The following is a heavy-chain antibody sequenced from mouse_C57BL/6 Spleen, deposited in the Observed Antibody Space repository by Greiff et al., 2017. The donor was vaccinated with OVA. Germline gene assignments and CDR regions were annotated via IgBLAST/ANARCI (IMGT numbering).Heavy chain of an antibody. Sequence: QVQLKESDAELVKPGASVKISCKVSGYTFTDHTIHWMKQRPEQGLEWIGYIYPRDGSTKYNEKCKGKATLTADKSSSTAYMQLNSLTSEDSAVYCCALQGIYYYGSSAFAYWGQGTLVTVSA. CDR3: ALQGIYYYGSSAFAY. D-gene: IGHD1-1*01. CDR1: GYTFTDHT. CDR2: IYPRDGST. V-gene: IGHV1-78*01. J-gene: IGHJ3*01.